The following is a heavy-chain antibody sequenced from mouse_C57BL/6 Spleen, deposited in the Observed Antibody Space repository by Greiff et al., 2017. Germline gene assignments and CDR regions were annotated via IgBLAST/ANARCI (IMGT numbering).Heavy chain of an antibody. V-gene: IGHV1-39*01. CDR3: ARLDDGDSGRFAY. J-gene: IGHJ3*01. D-gene: IGHD2-3*01. CDR2: INPNYGTT. Sequence: VQLQQSGPALVTPGASVQISCKSSGYSFTDYNLNWVKQSNGKSLEWIGVINPNYGTTSYNQKFKGKATLTVDQSSSTAYMQLNSLTSDDSAVYYCARLDDGDSGRFAYWGQGTLVTVSA. CDR1: GYSFTDYN.